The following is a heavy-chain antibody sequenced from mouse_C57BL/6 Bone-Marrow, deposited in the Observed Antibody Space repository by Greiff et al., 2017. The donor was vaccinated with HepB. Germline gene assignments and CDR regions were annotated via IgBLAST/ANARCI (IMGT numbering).Heavy chain of an antibody. CDR3: ARPYYGSSYYAMDY. CDR2: ISSGGSYT. V-gene: IGHV5-6*01. Sequence: EVQGVESGGDLVKPGGSLKLSCAASGFTFSSYGMSWVRQTPDKRLEWVATISSGGSYTYYPDSVKGRYTISRDNAKNTLYLQMSSLKSEDTAMYYCARPYYGSSYYAMDYWGQGTSVTVSS. CDR1: GFTFSSYG. D-gene: IGHD1-1*01. J-gene: IGHJ4*01.